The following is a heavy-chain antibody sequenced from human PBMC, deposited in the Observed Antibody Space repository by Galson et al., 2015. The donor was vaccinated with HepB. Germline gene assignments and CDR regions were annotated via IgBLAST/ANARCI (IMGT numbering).Heavy chain of an antibody. CDR2: IRSNAYGATT. Sequence: SLRLSCATSGFTFSEYTMSWVRQAPGKGLEWVAFIRSNAYGATTEYAASVKGRFTISRDESKSIAYLQMNSLKTEDTAMYFCTKEVVVAASAAWLDPWGQGTLVTVSS. V-gene: IGHV3-49*04. CDR3: TKEVVVAASAAWLDP. J-gene: IGHJ5*02. CDR1: GFTFSEYT. D-gene: IGHD2-15*01.